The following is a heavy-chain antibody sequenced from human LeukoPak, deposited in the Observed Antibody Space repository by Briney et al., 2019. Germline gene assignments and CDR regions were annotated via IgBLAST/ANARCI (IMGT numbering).Heavy chain of an antibody. Sequence: SGGSLRLSCAASGFTFSSYAMSWVRQAPGKGLEWVSAISGSGGSTYYADSVQGRFTISRDNSKNTLYLQMNSLRAEDTAVYYCAKGGGTSGCSGGSCSLYFQHWGQATLVTVSS. D-gene: IGHD2-15*01. CDR3: AKGGGTSGCSGGSCSLYFQH. J-gene: IGHJ1*01. CDR1: GFTFSSYA. CDR2: ISGSGGST. V-gene: IGHV3-23*01.